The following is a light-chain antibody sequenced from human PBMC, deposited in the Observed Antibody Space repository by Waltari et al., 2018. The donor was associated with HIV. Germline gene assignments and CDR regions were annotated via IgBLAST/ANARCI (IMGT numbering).Light chain of an antibody. J-gene: IGKJ1*01. CDR2: WAS. CDR3: QQYFSTPPT. CDR1: HSILYNSNNNSY. Sequence: DIVLTQSPDSLAVSLGERATVTFRSTHSILYNSNNNSYLGWYQQKPGQPPKLLIYWASTRASGTPDRFTGSGSGTDFALTISSLQAEDAAVYYCQQYFSTPPTFGQGTKVEIK. V-gene: IGKV4-1*01.